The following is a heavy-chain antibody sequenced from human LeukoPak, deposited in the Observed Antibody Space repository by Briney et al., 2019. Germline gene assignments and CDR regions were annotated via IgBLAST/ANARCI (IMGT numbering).Heavy chain of an antibody. CDR3: ARWGPAKDIVVVPAAIDY. Sequence: GGSLRLSCAASGFTFSSYWMSWVRQAPGKGLEWVANIKQDESEKYYVDSVKGRFTISRDNAKNSLYLQMNSLRAEDTAVYYCARWGPAKDIVVVPAAIDYWGQGTLVTVSS. CDR2: IKQDESEK. CDR1: GFTFSSYW. J-gene: IGHJ4*02. V-gene: IGHV3-7*01. D-gene: IGHD2-2*02.